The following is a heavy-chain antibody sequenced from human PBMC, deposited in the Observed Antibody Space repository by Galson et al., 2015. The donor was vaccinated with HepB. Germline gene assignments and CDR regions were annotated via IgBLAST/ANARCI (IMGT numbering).Heavy chain of an antibody. CDR3: ATSTKWSGYFDY. Sequence: SLRLSCAVSGFTVRSHYMTWVRQAPGKGLECVSVIYTGGDTTYADSVTGRFTLSRDNSKNTVYLQMNSLRGDDTAVYYCATSTKWSGYFDYWGRGTLVTVSS. V-gene: IGHV3-53*01. J-gene: IGHJ4*02. D-gene: IGHD2-15*01. CDR2: IYTGGDT. CDR1: GFTVRSHY.